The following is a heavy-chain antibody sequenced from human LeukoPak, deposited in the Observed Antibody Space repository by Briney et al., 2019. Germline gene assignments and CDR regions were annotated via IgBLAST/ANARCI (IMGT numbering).Heavy chain of an antibody. Sequence: GGSLRLSCTASGFTFGDYAMSWVRQAPGKGLEWVGFIRSKAYGGTTEYAASVKGRFTISRDDSKSIAYLQMNSLKTEDTAVYYCTRGAARLSYWGQGTLVTVSS. V-gene: IGHV3-49*04. J-gene: IGHJ4*02. D-gene: IGHD6-6*01. CDR3: TRGAARLSY. CDR1: GFTFGDYA. CDR2: IRSKAYGGTT.